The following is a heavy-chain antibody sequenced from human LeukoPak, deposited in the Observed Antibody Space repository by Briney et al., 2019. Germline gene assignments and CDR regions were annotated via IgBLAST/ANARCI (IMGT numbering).Heavy chain of an antibody. J-gene: IGHJ4*02. CDR1: GGSVSSGSYY. V-gene: IGHV4-61*01. D-gene: IGHD5-24*01. CDR2: IYYSGST. Sequence: PSETLSLTCTVSGGSVSSGSYYWSWIRQPPGKGLEWIGYIYYSGSTNYNPSLKSRVTISVDRSKNQFSLKLSSVTAADTAVYYCARAMAGGYYFDYWGQGTLVTVSS. CDR3: ARAMAGGYYFDY.